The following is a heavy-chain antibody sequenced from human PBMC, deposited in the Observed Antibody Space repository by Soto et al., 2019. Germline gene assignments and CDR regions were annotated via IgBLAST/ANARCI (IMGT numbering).Heavy chain of an antibody. CDR1: GFTFSSYG. J-gene: IGHJ4*02. Sequence: GGSLRLSCAASGFTFSSYGMHWVRQAPGKGLEWVAVISYDGSNKYYADSVKGRFTISRDNSKNTLYLQMNSLRAEETAVYYCAKVKGGRTLDYSKDYWGQGTLVTVSS. D-gene: IGHD4-4*01. CDR2: ISYDGSNK. V-gene: IGHV3-30*18. CDR3: AKVKGGRTLDYSKDY.